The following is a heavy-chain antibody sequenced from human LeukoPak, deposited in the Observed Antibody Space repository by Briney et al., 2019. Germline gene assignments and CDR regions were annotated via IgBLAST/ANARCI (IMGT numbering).Heavy chain of an antibody. CDR2: INHGGST. D-gene: IGHD4-11*01. CDR3: ARASDKDDYPLDYFYYMDV. CDR1: GGSFSGYY. J-gene: IGHJ6*03. Sequence: SETLSLTCAVYGGSFSGYYWGWIRQTPGRGLEWIGEINHGGSTNYNPSLKSRVTMSVDTSKNQFSLNLASVTAADTAVYYCARASDKDDYPLDYFYYMDVWGEGTTVTVSS. V-gene: IGHV4-34*01.